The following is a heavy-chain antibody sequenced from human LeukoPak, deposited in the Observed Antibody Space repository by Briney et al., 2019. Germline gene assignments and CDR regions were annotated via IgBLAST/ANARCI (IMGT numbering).Heavy chain of an antibody. J-gene: IGHJ4*02. CDR1: GYTFTSYG. D-gene: IGHD6-19*01. Sequence: ASVKVSCKASGYTFTSYGISWVRQAPGQGLEWMGWMNPNSGNTGYAQKFQGRVTMTRNTSISTAYMELSSLRSEDTAVYYCARGLRWQWLVEGAFDYWGQGTLVTVSS. CDR2: MNPNSGNT. CDR3: ARGLRWQWLVEGAFDY. V-gene: IGHV1-8*02.